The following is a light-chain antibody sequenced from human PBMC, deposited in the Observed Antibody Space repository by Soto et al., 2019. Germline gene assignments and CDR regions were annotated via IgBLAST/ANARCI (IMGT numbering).Light chain of an antibody. CDR1: RSDVGGYNL. J-gene: IGLJ2*01. Sequence: QSVVTQPASVSGSPGQSITMSCTGSRSDVGGYNLVSWYQQHPGKAPKLLISDDNKRPSGVSDRFSGSKSGNTASLTISGLQAEDEGDYYCSSYAGRITLVFGGGTKLTVL. CDR2: DDN. V-gene: IGLV2-23*01. CDR3: SSYAGRITLV.